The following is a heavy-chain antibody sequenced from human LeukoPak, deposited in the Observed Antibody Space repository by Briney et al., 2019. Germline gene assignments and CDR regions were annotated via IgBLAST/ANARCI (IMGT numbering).Heavy chain of an antibody. J-gene: IGHJ3*02. Sequence: GGSLRLSCAASGFTFSNAWMSWVRQAPGKGLELVGRIKSKTDGGTTDYAAPVKGRFTISRDDSKNTLYLQMNSLKTEDTAVYYCTTDGADYVWGSYLGDAFDIWGQGTMVTVSS. V-gene: IGHV3-15*01. CDR1: GFTFSNAW. CDR2: IKSKTDGGTT. CDR3: TTDGADYVWGSYLGDAFDI. D-gene: IGHD3-16*02.